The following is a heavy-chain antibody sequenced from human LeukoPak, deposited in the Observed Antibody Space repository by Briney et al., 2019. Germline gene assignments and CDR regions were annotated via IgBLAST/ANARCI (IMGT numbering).Heavy chain of an antibody. CDR1: GFTFSSYE. CDR3: ARSRYYGSGSYSA. J-gene: IGHJ5*02. Sequence: GGSLRLSCAASGFTFSSYEMNWVRQAPGKGLEWVSYISSSGSTIYYADSVKGRFTISRDNAKNSQYLQMNSLRAEDTAVYYCARSRYYGSGSYSAWGQGTLVTVSS. V-gene: IGHV3-48*03. D-gene: IGHD3-10*01. CDR2: ISSSGSTI.